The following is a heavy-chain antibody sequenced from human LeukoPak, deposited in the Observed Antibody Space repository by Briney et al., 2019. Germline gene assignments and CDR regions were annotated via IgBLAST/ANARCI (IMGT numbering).Heavy chain of an antibody. Sequence: GASVKVSCKASGGTFSSYAISWVRQAPGQGLEWMGRIIPILGIANYAQKFQGRVTITADKYTSTAYMELSSLRSEDTAVYYCARELAIPAAIQWGQGTLVTVSS. V-gene: IGHV1-69*04. CDR3: ARELAIPAAIQ. D-gene: IGHD2-2*01. CDR2: IIPILGIA. CDR1: GGTFSSYA. J-gene: IGHJ4*02.